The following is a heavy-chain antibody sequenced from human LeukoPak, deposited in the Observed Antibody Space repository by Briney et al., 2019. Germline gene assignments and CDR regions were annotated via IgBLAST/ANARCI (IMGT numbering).Heavy chain of an antibody. D-gene: IGHD5-24*01. J-gene: IGHJ3*01. CDR2: ISGSASST. CDR1: GFTVSSNS. Sequence: GGSLRLSCTISGFTVSSNSMSWVRQAPGKGLEWVSAISGSASSTYHADSVKGRFTISRDNSKNTLYLQMNSLRADDTAVNYCAMKAAPRPRLHEAFDFWGQGKVVSV. CDR3: AMKAAPRPRLHEAFDF. V-gene: IGHV3-23*01.